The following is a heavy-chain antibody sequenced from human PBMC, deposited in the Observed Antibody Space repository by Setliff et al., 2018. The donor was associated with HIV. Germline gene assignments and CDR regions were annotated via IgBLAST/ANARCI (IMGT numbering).Heavy chain of an antibody. CDR3: ARIGLGFSFGNGIDF. D-gene: IGHD5-18*01. CDR2: TSHDESSK. CDR1: GFTFGDYF. V-gene: IGHV3-30*04. Sequence: PGGSLRLSCTASGFTFGDYFMSWVRQAPGKGLEWVAVTSHDESSKYYADSVKGRFTISKDNSKNTLYLQMNSLRDDDTAVYYCARIGLGFSFGNGIDFWGQGTLVTVSS. J-gene: IGHJ4*02.